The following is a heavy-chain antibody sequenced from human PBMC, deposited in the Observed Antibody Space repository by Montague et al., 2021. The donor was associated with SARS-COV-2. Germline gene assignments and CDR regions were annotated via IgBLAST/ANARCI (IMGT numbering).Heavy chain of an antibody. CDR3: ARDLNDYAWGSYRYFDY. J-gene: IGHJ4*02. CDR1: GFTFSSYS. V-gene: IGHV3-21*01. Sequence: FRSFSCAASGFTFSSYSMNWVRQAPGKGLEWVSSISSSSSYIYYADSVKGRFTISRDNARNSLYLQMNSLRAEDTAVYYCARDLNDYAWGSYRYFDYWGQGTLVTVSS. CDR2: ISSSSSYI. D-gene: IGHD3-16*02.